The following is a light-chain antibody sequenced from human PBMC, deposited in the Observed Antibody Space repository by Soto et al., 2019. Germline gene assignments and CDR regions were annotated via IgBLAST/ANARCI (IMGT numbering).Light chain of an antibody. J-gene: IGLJ2*01. CDR1: SSNIGDNT. Sequence: QSVLTQPPSASGTPGQSVTISCSGSSSNIGDNTVNWYQQLPGTAPKLLIFNNDHRSSGVPDRFSGSKSGTSASLAISGLQSEDEADYYCAAWDDSVDGVLFGGGTKLTVL. CDR2: NND. V-gene: IGLV1-44*01. CDR3: AAWDDSVDGVL.